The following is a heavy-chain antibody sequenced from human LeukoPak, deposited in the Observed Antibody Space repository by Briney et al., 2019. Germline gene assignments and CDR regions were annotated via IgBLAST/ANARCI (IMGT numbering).Heavy chain of an antibody. V-gene: IGHV3-21*01. CDR1: RLTFSSYS. Sequence: PGGSLRLSCAPSRLTFSSYSMNWVRQAPGKGLEWVSSISSSSSYISHADSVKGRFTISRDNAKNSLYLQMNSLVTEDATAYYYARFPSYYDYVWGSYTPYWGQGTLVTVSS. CDR2: ISSSSSYI. J-gene: IGHJ4*02. CDR3: ARFPSYYDYVWGSYTPY. D-gene: IGHD3-16*01.